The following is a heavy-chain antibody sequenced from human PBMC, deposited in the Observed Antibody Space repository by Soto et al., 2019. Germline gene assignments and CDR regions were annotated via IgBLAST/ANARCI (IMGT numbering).Heavy chain of an antibody. V-gene: IGHV3-21*01. CDR2: ITTTSRYI. CDR1: GFTFTTYD. D-gene: IGHD3-10*02. Sequence: EVQLVESGGGLVKPGGSLRLSCAASGFTFTTYDMNWVRQAPGKGLEWVSSITTTSRYIYYAXSVRGRFTIXRDXXXXXXXXXXXXXXXXXXXXXXXXXSXXAPMLRHNWFDPWGQGTLVTVSS. J-gene: IGHJ5*02. CDR3: XXSXXAPMLRHNWFDP.